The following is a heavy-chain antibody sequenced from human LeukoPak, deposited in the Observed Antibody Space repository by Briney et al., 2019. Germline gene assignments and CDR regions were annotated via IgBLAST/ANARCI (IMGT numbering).Heavy chain of an antibody. CDR3: TPVMVEDRGF. J-gene: IGHJ4*02. CDR2: IKSNNDGGTT. V-gene: IGHV3-15*01. CDR1: GFIFNKAW. Sequence: GGSLRLSSAASGFIFNKAWINWVRQAPGKGPEWVGRIKSNNDGGTTDYASPVEGRFIISRDDSKNTIYLQMNRLIIDDTAIYYCTPVMVEDRGFWGQGTLVTVSS. D-gene: IGHD2-21*01.